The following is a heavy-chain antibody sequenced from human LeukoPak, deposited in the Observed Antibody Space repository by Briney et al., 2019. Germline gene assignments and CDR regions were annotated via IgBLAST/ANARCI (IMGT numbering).Heavy chain of an antibody. D-gene: IGHD5-18*01. Sequence: PGRSLRLSCTASGFTFNSYAMSWVRQAPGKGREWVSAISSGGGSTYYADPVKGGFTISRHNSKNTLYLQMNSLRAEDTALYYCAMGYNYGIRWFDYWGQGTLVTVSS. J-gene: IGHJ4*02. V-gene: IGHV3-23*01. CDR2: ISSGGGST. CDR1: GFTFNSYA. CDR3: AMGYNYGIRWFDY.